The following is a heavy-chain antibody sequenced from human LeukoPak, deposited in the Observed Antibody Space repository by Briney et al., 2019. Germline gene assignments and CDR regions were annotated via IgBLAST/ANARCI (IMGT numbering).Heavy chain of an antibody. J-gene: IGHJ4*02. CDR3: ARVKGIKQRPDS. CDR2: INPNSGGT. V-gene: IGHV1-2*06. Sequence: ASVKVSCKASGYTFTGYYMHWVRQAPGQGLEWMGRINPNSGGTNYAQKFQGRVTMTRDTSISTAYMELSRLRSDDTAVYYCARVKGIKQRPDSWGQGTLVTVSS. CDR1: GYTFTGYY. D-gene: IGHD6-25*01.